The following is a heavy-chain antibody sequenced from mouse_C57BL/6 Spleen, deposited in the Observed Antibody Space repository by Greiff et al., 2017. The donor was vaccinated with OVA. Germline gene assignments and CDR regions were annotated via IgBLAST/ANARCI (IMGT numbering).Heavy chain of an antibody. Sequence: VKLQESGPELVKPGASVKISCKASGYAFSSSWMNWVKQRPGKGLEWIGRIYPGDGDTNYNGKFKGKATLTADKSSSTAYMQLSSLTSEDSAVYFCAREEGYYGNYWYFDVWGTGTTVTVSS. D-gene: IGHD2-1*01. CDR2: IYPGDGDT. J-gene: IGHJ1*03. CDR1: GYAFSSSW. CDR3: AREEGYYGNYWYFDV. V-gene: IGHV1-82*01.